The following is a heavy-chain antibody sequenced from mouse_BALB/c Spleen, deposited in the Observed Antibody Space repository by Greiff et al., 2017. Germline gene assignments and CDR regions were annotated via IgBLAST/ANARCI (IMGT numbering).Heavy chain of an antibody. J-gene: IGHJ3*01. CDR3: ARGEVAY. V-gene: IGHV5-12-1*01. Sequence: EVQGVESGGGLVKPGGSLKLSCAASGFSFSSYDMSWVRQTPEKRLEWVAYISSGGGSTYYPDTVKGRFTISRDNAKNTLYLQMSSLKSEDTAMYYCARGEVAYWGQGTLVTVSA. CDR1: GFSFSSYD. CDR2: ISSGGGST.